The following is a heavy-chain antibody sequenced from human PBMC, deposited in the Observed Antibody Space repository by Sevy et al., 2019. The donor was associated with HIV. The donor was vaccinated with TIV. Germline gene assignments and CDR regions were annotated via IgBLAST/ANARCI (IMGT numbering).Heavy chain of an antibody. J-gene: IGHJ4*02. D-gene: IGHD2-2*01. Sequence: GGSLRLSCSASGFDFFNAWMSWVRQAPGKGLEWVGRIKSKTDGGTTDYAAPVKGRLTISRDDSKNTLYLQMNSLKTEDTAVYYCTAIVVVPAELWGQGTLVTVSS. CDR3: TAIVVVPAEL. CDR1: GFDFFNAW. V-gene: IGHV3-15*01. CDR2: IKSKTDGGTT.